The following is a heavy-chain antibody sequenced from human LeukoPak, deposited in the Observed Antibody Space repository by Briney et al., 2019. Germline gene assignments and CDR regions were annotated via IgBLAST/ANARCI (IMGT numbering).Heavy chain of an antibody. J-gene: IGHJ4*02. Sequence: ASVKVSCKASGGTFSSYAISWVRQAPGQRLEWMGGIIPIFGTANYAQKFQGRVTITADESTSTAYMELSSLRSEDTAVYYCARDGYDSSGYYDYWGQGTLVTVSS. CDR1: GGTFSSYA. V-gene: IGHV1-69*13. D-gene: IGHD3-22*01. CDR3: ARDGYDSSGYYDY. CDR2: IIPIFGTA.